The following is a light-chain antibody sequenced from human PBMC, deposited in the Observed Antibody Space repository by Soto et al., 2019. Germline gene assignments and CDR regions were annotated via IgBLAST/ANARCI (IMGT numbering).Light chain of an antibody. CDR1: QGISNY. Sequence: DIPMTQSPSSLSASVGDRVTITCRASQGISNYLAWYQQKPGKVPKLLIYAAATLQSGVPSRFSGSGSGTDFTLTISSLQPEDVATYYCQKYISAPPWTFGQGTKVEIK. CDR2: AAA. V-gene: IGKV1-27*01. CDR3: QKYISAPPWT. J-gene: IGKJ1*01.